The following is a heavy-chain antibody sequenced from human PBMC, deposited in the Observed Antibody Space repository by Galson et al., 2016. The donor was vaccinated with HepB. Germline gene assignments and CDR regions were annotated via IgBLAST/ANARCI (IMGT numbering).Heavy chain of an antibody. D-gene: IGHD5-12*01. Sequence: TLSLTCTVPGGSITSGGYYWNWIRQHPGKGLEWTAYIYYSGSTYYNPSLKCRLPISVETSKNQFSLKLSYLTAADTAVYYCAREERRAYSGYVYYDYMDVWGKGTTVTVSS. CDR3: AREERRAYSGYVYYDYMDV. CDR1: GGSITSGGYY. V-gene: IGHV4-31*03. J-gene: IGHJ6*03. CDR2: IYYSGST.